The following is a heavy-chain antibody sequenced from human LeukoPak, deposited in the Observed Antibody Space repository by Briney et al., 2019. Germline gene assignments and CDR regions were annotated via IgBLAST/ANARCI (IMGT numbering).Heavy chain of an antibody. Sequence: SSETLSLTCTVSGGSISSSSYYWGWIRQPPGKGLEWIGSIYYSGSTYYNPSLKSRVTISVDTSKNQFSLKLSSVTAADTAVYYCARGLIAAREYYFDSWGQGTLVTVSS. CDR2: IYYSGST. D-gene: IGHD6-6*01. CDR3: ARGLIAAREYYFDS. CDR1: GGSISSSSYY. J-gene: IGHJ4*02. V-gene: IGHV4-39*07.